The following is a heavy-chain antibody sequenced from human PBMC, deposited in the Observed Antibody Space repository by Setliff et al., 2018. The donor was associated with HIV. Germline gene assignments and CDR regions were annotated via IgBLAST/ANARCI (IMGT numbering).Heavy chain of an antibody. D-gene: IGHD3-10*01. J-gene: IGHJ6*03. CDR2: SRNKANSYTT. CDR1: GFTFSDHY. CDR3: TRGRLLWSGSYYYYYMDV. V-gene: IGHV3-72*01. Sequence: LRLSCAASGFTFSDHYMEWVRQAPGKGLEWVGRSRNKANSYTTEYAASVKGRFTISRDDSKKSLYLQMNSLKTEDTAVYYCTRGRLLWSGSYYYYYMDVWGKGTTVTVSS.